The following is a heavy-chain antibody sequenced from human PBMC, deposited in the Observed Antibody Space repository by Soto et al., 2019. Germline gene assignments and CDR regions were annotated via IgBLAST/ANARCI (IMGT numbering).Heavy chain of an antibody. J-gene: IGHJ6*02. CDR2: IIPIFGTA. V-gene: IGHV1-69*13. CDR3: ASTLISGYSGYDSPLYYYGMDV. CDR1: GGTSSSYA. D-gene: IGHD5-12*01. Sequence: ASVKFSCKASGGTSSSYAISWVRQAPGQGLEWMGGIIPIFGTANYAQKFQGRVTITADESTSTAYMELSSLRSEDTAVYYCASTLISGYSGYDSPLYYYGMDVWGQGTTVTVSS.